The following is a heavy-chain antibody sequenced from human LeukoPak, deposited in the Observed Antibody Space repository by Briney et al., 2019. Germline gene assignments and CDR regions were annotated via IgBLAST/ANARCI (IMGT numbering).Heavy chain of an antibody. D-gene: IGHD6-6*01. J-gene: IGHJ5*02. CDR2: FDPEDGET. V-gene: IGHV1-24*01. CDR3: ARELSVHHSYSSSSRDWFDP. CDR1: GYTLTELS. Sequence: ASVKVSCKVSGYTLTELSMHWVRQAPGKGLEWMGGFDPEDGETIYAQKFQGRVTMTEDTSTDTAYMELSSLRSEDTAMYYCARELSVHHSYSSSSRDWFDPWGQGTLVTVSS.